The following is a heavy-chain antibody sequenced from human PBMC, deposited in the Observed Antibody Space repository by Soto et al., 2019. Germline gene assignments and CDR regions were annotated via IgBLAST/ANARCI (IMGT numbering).Heavy chain of an antibody. D-gene: IGHD3-3*01. J-gene: IGHJ6*02. CDR3: ARLKSIGVVIIGHYYGMDF. V-gene: IGHV4-31*03. CDR1: CGTINSGGYY. CDR2: IYYSGST. Sequence: SETLSLTCTFSCGTINSGGYYWSCLRQHPGKGLEWISYIYYSGSTYYNPSLKSRVTISVDTSKNQFSLKLSPVTASDTAVYHCARLKSIGVVIIGHYYGMDFWGQGTTVTVSS.